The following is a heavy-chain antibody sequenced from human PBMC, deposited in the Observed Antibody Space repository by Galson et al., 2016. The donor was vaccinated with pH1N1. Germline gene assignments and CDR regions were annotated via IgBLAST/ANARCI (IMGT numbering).Heavy chain of an antibody. CDR1: GYTFTTHW. Sequence: QSGAEVKKPGESLKISCRGSGYTFTTHWIAWVRQTPEKGLEWMGNIHPGDSDTKYSPSFQGQVTMSVDKSINTAYLHWSSLKASDTAMYYCTRRQTETGLDIWGQGTLV. V-gene: IGHV5-51*03. J-gene: IGHJ4*02. CDR3: TRRQTETGLDI. CDR2: IHPGDSDT. D-gene: IGHD3-9*01.